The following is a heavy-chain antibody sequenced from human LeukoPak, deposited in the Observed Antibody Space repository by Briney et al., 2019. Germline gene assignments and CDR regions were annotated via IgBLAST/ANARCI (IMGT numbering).Heavy chain of an antibody. CDR2: IYYSGST. D-gene: IGHD3-10*01. V-gene: IGHV4-39*07. CDR1: GGSISSSSYY. J-gene: IGHJ4*02. Sequence: SETLSLTCTVSGGSISSSSYYWGWIRQPPGKGLEWIGSIYYSGSTYYNPSLKSRVTISVDTSKNQFSLKLSSVAAADTAVYYCATQAGGSGSFIIDYWGQGTLVTVSS. CDR3: ATQAGGSGSFIIDY.